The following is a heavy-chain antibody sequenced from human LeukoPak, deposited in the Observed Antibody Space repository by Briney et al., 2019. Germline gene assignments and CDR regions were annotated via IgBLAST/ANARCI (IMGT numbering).Heavy chain of an antibody. CDR1: GGTFSSYA. CDR2: IIPIFGTA. CDR3: ARVAGNVLRFLEWFPNWFDP. V-gene: IGHV1-69*01. J-gene: IGHJ5*02. D-gene: IGHD3-3*01. Sequence: SVKVSCKASGGTFSSYAISWVRQAPGQGLEWMGGIIPIFGTANYAQKFQGRVTITADESTSTAYMELSSLRSEDTAVYYCARVAGNVLRFLEWFPNWFDPRGQGTLVTVSS.